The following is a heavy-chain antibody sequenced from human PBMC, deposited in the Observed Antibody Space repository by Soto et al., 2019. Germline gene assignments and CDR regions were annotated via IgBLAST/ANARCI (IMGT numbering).Heavy chain of an antibody. CDR2: IYYSGST. Sequence: QVQLQESGPGLVKPSETLSLTCTVSGDSLSSYYWSWIRQPPGKGLEWIGYIYYSGSTNYNPSLASRVTICLDTSKNQVSLKVSSLTAADTAVYFCARGRLEGRGQYSFYYSGLDVWGQGTTVTVSS. J-gene: IGHJ6*02. CDR1: GDSLSSYY. CDR3: ARGRLEGRGQYSFYYSGLDV. D-gene: IGHD1-1*01. V-gene: IGHV4-59*01.